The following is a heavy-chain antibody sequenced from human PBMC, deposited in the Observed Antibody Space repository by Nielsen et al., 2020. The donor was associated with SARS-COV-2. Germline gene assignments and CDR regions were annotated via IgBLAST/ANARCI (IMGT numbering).Heavy chain of an antibody. Sequence: GESLKISCVASGFTFSAYWMNWVRQPLGKRLELEANIQDDGSARYYVDSGKGRFTISKDNGKNSLYLQMHNLRAEDTAVYFCASLNWVDPTSNWGPGTPVTVSA. J-gene: IGHJ4*02. V-gene: IGHV3-7*01. CDR2: IQDDGSAR. D-gene: IGHD1-1*01. CDR1: GFTFSAYW. CDR3: ASLNWVDPTSN.